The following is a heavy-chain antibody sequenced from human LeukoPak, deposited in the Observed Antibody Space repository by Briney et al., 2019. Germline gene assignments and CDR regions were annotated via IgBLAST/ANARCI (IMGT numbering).Heavy chain of an antibody. D-gene: IGHD5-18*01. V-gene: IGHV4-59*08. CDR3: ARHEVPQYSYVYYYYYGMDV. J-gene: IGHJ6*02. CDR2: IYYTGST. CDR1: GGSISSYY. Sequence: KTSETLSLTCTVSGGSISSYYWSWIRQPPGKGLEWIGYIYYTGSTNYNPSLESRVTISVDTSNNQFSLKLSSVTAADTAVYYCARHEVPQYSYVYYYYYGMDVWGQGTTVTVSS.